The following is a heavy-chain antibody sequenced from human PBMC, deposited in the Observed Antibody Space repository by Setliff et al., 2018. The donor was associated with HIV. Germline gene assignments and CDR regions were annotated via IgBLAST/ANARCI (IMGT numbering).Heavy chain of an antibody. J-gene: IGHJ5*02. CDR1: GGSMKNFY. D-gene: IGHD1-26*01. CDR3: ARVAKDSSFFSASGPSYFDP. V-gene: IGHV4-59*01. Sequence: PSETLSLTCTVSGGSMKNFYWSWIRQAPGGRLQWIGHIHYSGIVNYSPSLSNRLTISAQTSKNQFSLTLNSVTTADTALYFCARVAKDSSFFSASGPSYFDPWGHGTLVTVSS. CDR2: IHYSGIV.